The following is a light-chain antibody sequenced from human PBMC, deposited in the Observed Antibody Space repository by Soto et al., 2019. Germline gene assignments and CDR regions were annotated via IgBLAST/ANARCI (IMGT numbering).Light chain of an antibody. Sequence: QSVLTQPPSASGTPGQRVTISASGSSSNIGSNTVSWYQQVPGTAPKLLIYDNDERPSGDPGRLSGSKSGTSASLAICGLQSEDEADYDCATWGDSGNCDVFGPGTNVTVL. J-gene: IGLJ1*01. CDR2: DND. CDR1: SSNIGSNT. CDR3: ATWGDSGNCDV. V-gene: IGLV1-44*01.